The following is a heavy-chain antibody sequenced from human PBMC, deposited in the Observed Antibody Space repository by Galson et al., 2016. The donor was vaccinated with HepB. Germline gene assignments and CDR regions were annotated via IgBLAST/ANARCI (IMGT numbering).Heavy chain of an antibody. J-gene: IGHJ6*02. CDR2: IYPGDSDT. CDR1: GYNFPRYW. CDR3: VRWGVGNSKYYGRDA. Sequence: QSGAEVKKSGESLQISCKASGYNFPRYWIGWVRQMPGKGLEWMGIIYPGDSDTKYSPSFQGHVTISADKSITTAYLQWTSLKASDTAMYYCVRWGVGNSKYYGRDAWGQGTTVAVSS. V-gene: IGHV5-51*01. D-gene: IGHD1-26*01.